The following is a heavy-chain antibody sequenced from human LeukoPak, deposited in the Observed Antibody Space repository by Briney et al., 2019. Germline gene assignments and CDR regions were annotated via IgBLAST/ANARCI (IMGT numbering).Heavy chain of an antibody. J-gene: IGHJ4*02. CDR2: ISGRGGST. CDR1: GFTFSSYA. CDR3: ARAGYIAARAIFDY. V-gene: IGHV3-23*01. D-gene: IGHD6-6*01. Sequence: PGGSLRLSCAASGFTFSSYAMSWVRQAPGKGLEWVSAISGRGGSTYYADSVKGRFTISRDNSKNTLYLQMNSLRAEDTAVYYCARAGYIAARAIFDYWGQGTLVTVSS.